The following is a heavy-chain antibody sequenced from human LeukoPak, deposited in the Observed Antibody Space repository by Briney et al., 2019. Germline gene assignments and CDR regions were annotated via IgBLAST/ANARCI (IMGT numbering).Heavy chain of an antibody. J-gene: IGHJ4*02. CDR1: GFTFSSYW. Sequence: TGGSMRLSCAASGFTFSSYWMHWVRQTPGKGLVRVSRINGAGSSIGYADSVKGRVTISRDNAKNTLYLQMNNLRAEDTAVYYCARGGDYKNDYWGQGTLVTVSS. D-gene: IGHD4-17*01. CDR3: ARGGDYKNDY. CDR2: INGAGSSI. V-gene: IGHV3-74*01.